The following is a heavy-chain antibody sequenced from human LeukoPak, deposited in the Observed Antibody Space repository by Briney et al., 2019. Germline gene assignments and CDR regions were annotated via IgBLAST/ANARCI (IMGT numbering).Heavy chain of an antibody. D-gene: IGHD3-16*02. J-gene: IGHJ4*02. Sequence: PSETLSLTCTVSGGSISSYYWSWIRQPPGKGLEWIGYISYSGNTDYNPSFKSRVTISVDTSNNQFSLKLSSVTAADTAVYYCARYVWGSYPTFEDYWGQGTLVTVSS. CDR1: GGSISSYY. CDR3: ARYVWGSYPTFEDY. V-gene: IGHV4-59*01. CDR2: ISYSGNT.